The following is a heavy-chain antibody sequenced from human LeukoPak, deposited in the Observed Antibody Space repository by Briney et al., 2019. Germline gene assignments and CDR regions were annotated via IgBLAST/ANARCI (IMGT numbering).Heavy chain of an antibody. D-gene: IGHD2-2*01. CDR1: GFTFSSYA. CDR2: ISYDGSNK. Sequence: GGSLRLSCAASGFTFSSYAMHWVRQAPGKGLEWVAVISYDGSNKYYADSVKGRFTISRDNSKNTLYLQMNSLRAEDTAVYYCARGGDIVVIPADNWFDPWGQETLVTVSS. CDR3: ARGGDIVVIPADNWFDP. V-gene: IGHV3-30*01. J-gene: IGHJ5*02.